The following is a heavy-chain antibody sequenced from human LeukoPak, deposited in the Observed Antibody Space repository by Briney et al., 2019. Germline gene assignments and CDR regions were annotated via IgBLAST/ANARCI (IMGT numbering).Heavy chain of an antibody. Sequence: SETLSLTCTVSGASIRTYYWNWIRQPAGKGPEWIRHIYSSGSTNYNPSLKSRVTMSVDTSKNQFSLQLSSVTAADTAVYYCARGGRGSGDYYYYYGMDVWGQGTTVTVSS. CDR1: GASIRTYY. J-gene: IGHJ6*02. D-gene: IGHD2-15*01. CDR2: IYSSGST. CDR3: ARGGRGSGDYYYYYGMDV. V-gene: IGHV4-4*07.